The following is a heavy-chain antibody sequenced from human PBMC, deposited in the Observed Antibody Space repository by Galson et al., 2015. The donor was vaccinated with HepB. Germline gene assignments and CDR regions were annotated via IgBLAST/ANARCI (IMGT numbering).Heavy chain of an antibody. CDR2: ISYDGDNE. V-gene: IGHV3-30-3*01. CDR1: GFIFGSFA. CDR3: ARAPPHCSGGTCLDY. J-gene: IGHJ4*02. D-gene: IGHD2-15*01. Sequence: SLRLSCAASGFIFGSFAMHWVRQAPGKGLEWVALISYDGDNEYYADSVKGRFTISRDKSKNTLYLQVNTLRTEDTAVYFCARAPPHCSGGTCLDYWGRGTLVSVSS.